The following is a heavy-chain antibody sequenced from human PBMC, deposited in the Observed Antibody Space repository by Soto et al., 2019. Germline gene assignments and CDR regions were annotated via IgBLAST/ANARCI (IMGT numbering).Heavy chain of an antibody. J-gene: IGHJ6*02. Sequence: GGSLRLSCAASGFTFSSSTMSWVRQAPGKGLEWVSAIIDSGGYTYYADSVKGRFTISRDNSKNTLYLQMNSLRAEDTALYYCAKETYYYYGMDVWGQGTTVTVSS. CDR3: AKETYYYYGMDV. CDR2: IIDSGGYT. CDR1: GFTFSSST. V-gene: IGHV3-23*01.